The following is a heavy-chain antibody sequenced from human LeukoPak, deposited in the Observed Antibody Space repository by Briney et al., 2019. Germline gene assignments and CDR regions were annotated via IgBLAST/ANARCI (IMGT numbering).Heavy chain of an antibody. CDR1: GGSISSGDYY. D-gene: IGHD2-2*01. V-gene: IGHV4-30-4*01. J-gene: IGHJ5*01. Sequence: SETLSLTCTVSGGSISSGDYYWRWIRQPPGKGLEWIGYFYYRGSTYYNPSLKSRVTISVDTSKNQFSLKLSSVTAADTAVYYCARVGDCSSSSYYLVGVCNWFDSWGQGTLVTVSS. CDR3: ARVGDCSSSSYYLVGVCNWFDS. CDR2: FYYRGST.